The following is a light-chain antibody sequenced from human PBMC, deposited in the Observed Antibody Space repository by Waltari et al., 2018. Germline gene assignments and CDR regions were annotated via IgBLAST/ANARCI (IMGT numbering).Light chain of an antibody. CDR1: SGHSNNI. V-gene: IGLV4-69*01. J-gene: IGLJ3*02. Sequence: QLVVTQSPSASASLGASVKLTCTLSSGHSNNIIAWLQQRPEKGPRYLMKVNSDGSHIRGDEIPDRFSGSSSGAERYLTIPSLQSEDEADYYCQTGGHGTWVFGGGTKLTVL. CDR2: VNSDGSH. CDR3: QTGGHGTWV.